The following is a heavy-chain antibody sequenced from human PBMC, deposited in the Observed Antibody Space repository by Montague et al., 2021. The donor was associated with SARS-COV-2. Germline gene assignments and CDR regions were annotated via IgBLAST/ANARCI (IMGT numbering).Heavy chain of an antibody. D-gene: IGHD3-22*01. J-gene: IGHJ3*02. Sequence: TLSLTCTVSGGSISSGGYYWSWIRQHPGKGLEWIGYIYHTGSTHYNPSLKSRVTISKEMSKNHFSLNLSSVTAADSAVYYCARDSGYYDSSGYSYDAFDIWGQGTKVTVSS. CDR2: IYHTGST. CDR3: ARDSGYYDSSGYSYDAFDI. V-gene: IGHV4-31*03. CDR1: GGSISSGGYY.